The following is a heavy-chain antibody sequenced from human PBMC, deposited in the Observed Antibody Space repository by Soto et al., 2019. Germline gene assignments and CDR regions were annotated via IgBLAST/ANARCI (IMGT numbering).Heavy chain of an antibody. D-gene: IGHD2-21*02. CDR1: GYTFTRNW. Sequence: GESLKISCKGSGYTFTRNWIGWVRQMPGKGLEWMVIIFPIDSDTRYSPSSQGQVTISADNSISTAYLQWSSLKASDTAIYYCATPGGRDFNAFDVWGQGTMVTVSS. V-gene: IGHV5-51*01. CDR2: IFPIDSDT. J-gene: IGHJ3*01. CDR3: ATPGGRDFNAFDV.